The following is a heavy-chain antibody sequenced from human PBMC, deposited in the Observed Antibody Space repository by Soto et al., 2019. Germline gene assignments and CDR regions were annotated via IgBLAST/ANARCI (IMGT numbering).Heavy chain of an antibody. J-gene: IGHJ4*02. V-gene: IGHV4-39*01. D-gene: IGHD6-6*01. CDR2: IYYSGST. CDR3: ARLQLPGSSSLPYYFDY. Sequence: QLQLQESGPGLVKPSETLSLTCTVSGGSISSSSYYWGWIRQPPGKGLEWIGSIYYSGSTYYNPSLKSRVTISVDTSKNQFALKLSSVTAADTAVYYRARLQLPGSSSLPYYFDYWGQGTLVTVSS. CDR1: GGSISSSSYY.